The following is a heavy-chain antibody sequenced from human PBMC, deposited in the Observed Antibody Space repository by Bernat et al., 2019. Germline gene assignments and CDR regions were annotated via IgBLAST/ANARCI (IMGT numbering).Heavy chain of an antibody. CDR3: ARGGENYDFWSGRTIYYYYYYGMDV. V-gene: IGHV4-59*01. D-gene: IGHD3-3*01. CDR1: GGSISSYY. J-gene: IGHJ6*02. CDR2: IYYSGST. Sequence: QLQLQESGPGLVKPSETLSLTCTVSGGSISSYYWSWIRQPPGKGLEWIGYIYYSGSTNYNPSLKSRVTISVDTSKNQFSLKLSSVTAADTAVYYCARGGENYDFWSGRTIYYYYYYGMDVWGQGTTVTVSS.